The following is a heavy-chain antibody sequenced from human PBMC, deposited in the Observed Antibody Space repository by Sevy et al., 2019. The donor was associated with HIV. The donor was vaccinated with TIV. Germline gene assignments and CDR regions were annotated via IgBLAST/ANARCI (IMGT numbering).Heavy chain of an antibody. CDR1: GFTFSSYN. V-gene: IGHV3-21*01. D-gene: IGHD2-15*01. J-gene: IGHJ6*02. CDR3: ARVVAYCTGGTCFPGYYYGMDV. Sequence: GGSLRLSCAASGFTFSSYNMNWVRQAPGKGLEWVSSISSSSSSIYYADSVRGRFTISRDNAKNSLYLQMNSLRAEDTALYYFARVVAYCTGGTCFPGYYYGMDVWGQGTTVTVSS. CDR2: ISSSSSSI.